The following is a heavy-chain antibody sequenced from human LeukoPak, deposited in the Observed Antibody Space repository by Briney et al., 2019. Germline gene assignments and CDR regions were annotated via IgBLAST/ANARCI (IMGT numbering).Heavy chain of an antibody. Sequence: PGGSLRLSCAASGFTFSSYAMSWVRQAPGKGLEWVSAIIGGGGTTYYADSVKGRFTISRDNSKNTLYLQMNSPRTEDTALYYCAKEVESYSRSYGAYFDDWGQGTLVTVSS. D-gene: IGHD1-26*01. V-gene: IGHV3-23*01. CDR2: IIGGGGTT. J-gene: IGHJ4*02. CDR3: AKEVESYSRSYGAYFDD. CDR1: GFTFSSYA.